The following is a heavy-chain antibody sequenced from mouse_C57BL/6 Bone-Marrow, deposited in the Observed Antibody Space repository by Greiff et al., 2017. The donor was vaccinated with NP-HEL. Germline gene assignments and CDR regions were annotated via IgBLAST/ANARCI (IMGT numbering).Heavy chain of an antibody. CDR3: ARARYYGNYYAMDY. D-gene: IGHD2-1*01. CDR2: IHPNSGST. J-gene: IGHJ4*01. V-gene: IGHV1-64*01. Sequence: QVQLQQPGAELVKPGASVKLSCKASGYTFTSYWMHWVKQRPGQGLEWIGMIHPNSGSTNYNEKFKSKATLTVDKSSSTAYMQLSSLTSEDSAVYYCARARYYGNYYAMDYWGQGTSVTVSS. CDR1: GYTFTSYW.